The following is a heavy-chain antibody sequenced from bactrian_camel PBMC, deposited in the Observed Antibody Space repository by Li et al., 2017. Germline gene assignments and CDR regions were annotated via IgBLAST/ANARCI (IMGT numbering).Heavy chain of an antibody. J-gene: IGHJ4*01. CDR2: IYSDGRYP. D-gene: IGHD3*01. CDR1: RFTFNNYY. Sequence: HVQLVESGGSLVQPGGSLRLSCVASRFTFNNYYLSWIRQAPGKGLEWVSSIYSDGRYPYYADSVKGRFTISRDNAKNTLYLQLNNLKTEDTAMYYCTKELGGQAGQGTQVTVS. V-gene: IGHV3S6*01.